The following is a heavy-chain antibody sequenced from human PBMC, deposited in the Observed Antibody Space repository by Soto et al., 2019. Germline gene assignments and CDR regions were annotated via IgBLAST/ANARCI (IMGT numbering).Heavy chain of an antibody. CDR3: ARWKEEVVTLRTEGMDV. V-gene: IGHV3-30-3*01. CDR1: GFTFSSYA. J-gene: IGHJ6*02. Sequence: GGSLRLSCAASGFTFSSYAMHWVRQAPGKGLERMAVISYDGSNKFFADSVKGRFTISRDNSKNTLYLQMNSLRAEDTAVYYCARWKEEVVTLRTEGMDVWGQGTTVTVSS. CDR2: ISYDGSNK. D-gene: IGHD2-15*01.